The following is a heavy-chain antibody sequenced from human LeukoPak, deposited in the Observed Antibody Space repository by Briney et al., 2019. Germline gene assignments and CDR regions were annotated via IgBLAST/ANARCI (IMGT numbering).Heavy chain of an antibody. J-gene: IGHJ3*02. CDR1: GFTFSDYY. CDR3: AREGGYGDYTISAFDI. Sequence: GGSLRLSCAASGFTFSDYYMSWIRQAPGKGLEWVSYISSSGSTIYYADSVKGRFTISRDNAKNSLYLQMNSLRAEDTAVYYCAREGGYGDYTISAFDIWGQGTMVTVSS. D-gene: IGHD4-17*01. V-gene: IGHV3-11*04. CDR2: ISSSGSTI.